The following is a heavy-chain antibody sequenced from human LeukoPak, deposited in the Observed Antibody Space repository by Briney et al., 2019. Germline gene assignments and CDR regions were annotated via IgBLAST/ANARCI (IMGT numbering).Heavy chain of an antibody. Sequence: GGSLRLSCAASGFTFSSYGMSWVRQAPGKGLEWVSAISGSGGSTYYADSVKGRFTISRDNSKNTLYLQMNSLRAEDTAVYYCAKKSRGSGSYYGDYWSQGILVTVSS. CDR3: AKKSRGSGSYYGDY. D-gene: IGHD3-10*01. CDR2: ISGSGGST. CDR1: GFTFSSYG. V-gene: IGHV3-23*01. J-gene: IGHJ4*02.